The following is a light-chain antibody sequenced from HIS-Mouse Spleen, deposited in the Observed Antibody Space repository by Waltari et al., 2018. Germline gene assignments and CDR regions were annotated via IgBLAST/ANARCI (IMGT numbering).Light chain of an antibody. CDR1: SSNIGSNT. CDR3: AAWDDSLNGPV. V-gene: IGLV1-44*01. J-gene: IGLJ2*01. CDR2: SNN. Sequence: QSVLTQPPSASGTPGQRVTISCSGSSSNIGSNTVNWYQQLPGTAPKPLIYSNNQRPPGVPARLSGSKSGTSASLAISGLQSEDEADYYCAAWDDSLNGPVFGGGTKLTVL.